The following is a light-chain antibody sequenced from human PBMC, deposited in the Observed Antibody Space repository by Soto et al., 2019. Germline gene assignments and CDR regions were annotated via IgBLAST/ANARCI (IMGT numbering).Light chain of an antibody. CDR2: DVT. CDR3: SSYTSSSTLV. CDR1: SSDVGAYNY. Sequence: QSVLTQPASVSGSPGQSITISCTGTSSDVGAYNYVSWYQQHPGKAPKLMIYDVTNRPSGVSNRFSGSKSGNTASLTISGLQAEDEADYYCSSYTSSSTLVFGGGTQLIVL. V-gene: IGLV2-14*03. J-gene: IGLJ2*01.